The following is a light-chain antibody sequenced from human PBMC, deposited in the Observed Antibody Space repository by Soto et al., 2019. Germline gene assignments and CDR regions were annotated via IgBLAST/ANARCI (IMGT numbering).Light chain of an antibody. J-gene: IGKJ1*01. CDR3: QQYGSSPRT. Sequence: EIVLTQSPATLSLSPGERATLSCRASQSISNSLAWYQQKPGQAPSLLIYGASSRATGIPDRFSGSGSGTDFTLTISRLEPEDFAVYYCQQYGSSPRTFGQGTKVDI. V-gene: IGKV3-20*01. CDR2: GAS. CDR1: QSISNS.